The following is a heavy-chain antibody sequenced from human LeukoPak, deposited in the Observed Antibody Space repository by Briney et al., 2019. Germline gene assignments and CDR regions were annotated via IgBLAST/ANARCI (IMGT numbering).Heavy chain of an antibody. J-gene: IGHJ4*02. CDR1: GGSISSYY. D-gene: IGHD2-15*01. Sequence: SETLSLTCTVSGGSISSYYWGWIRQPPGKGLEWIGSVYYSGYTYYNPSLKSRVTISVDTSKNQFSLKVNSVTAADTAVYYCARLLYDYFSGSYFYFDYWGRGTLVTVSS. CDR2: VYYSGYT. CDR3: ARLLYDYFSGSYFYFDY. V-gene: IGHV4-39*07.